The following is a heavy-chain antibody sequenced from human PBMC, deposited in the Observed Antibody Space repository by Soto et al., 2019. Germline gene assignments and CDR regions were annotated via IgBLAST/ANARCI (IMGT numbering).Heavy chain of an antibody. D-gene: IGHD3-16*02. CDR2: ISSSSSYI. J-gene: IGHJ2*01. V-gene: IGHV3-21*01. CDR3: ARDAITFGGVISNWYFDL. CDR1: GFIISSYR. Sequence: EVQLVESGGGLVKSGGSLRLSCAASGFIISSYRMNWARRAPGKGLEWVSSISSSSSYIYYADSVKGRLTITRDNAKNSLYLQMSSLRGEDTAVYYCARDAITFGGVISNWYFDLWGRGTLVTVSS.